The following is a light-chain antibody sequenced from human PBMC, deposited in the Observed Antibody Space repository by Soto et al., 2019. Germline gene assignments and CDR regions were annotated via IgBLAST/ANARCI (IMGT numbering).Light chain of an antibody. V-gene: IGLV2-14*01. CDR1: SSDVGGYNY. CDR3: SSYTSSSTSA. CDR2: DVS. J-gene: IGLJ1*01. Sequence: SVLTQPASVSGSPGQSITLSCPGTSSDVGGYNYVSWYQQHPGKAPKLMIYDVSNRPSGVSNRFSGSKSGNTASLTISGLQAEDEADYYCSSYTSSSTSAFGTGTKVTVL.